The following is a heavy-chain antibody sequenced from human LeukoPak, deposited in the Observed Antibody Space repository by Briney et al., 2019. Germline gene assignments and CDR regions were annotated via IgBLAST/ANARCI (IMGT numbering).Heavy chain of an antibody. V-gene: IGHV4-31*03. Sequence: PSETLSLTCSVSGGSISSGAYYWSCIRQHPGKGLEWIGNIYYGGNSYYNPSLKSRVTISVDMSKNQFSLKLTAVTAADTAVYYCARDRVCSSTSCPYPDYYFDYWGQGTLVTVSS. J-gene: IGHJ4*02. CDR2: IYYGGNS. D-gene: IGHD2-2*01. CDR1: GGSISSGAYY. CDR3: ARDRVCSSTSCPYPDYYFDY.